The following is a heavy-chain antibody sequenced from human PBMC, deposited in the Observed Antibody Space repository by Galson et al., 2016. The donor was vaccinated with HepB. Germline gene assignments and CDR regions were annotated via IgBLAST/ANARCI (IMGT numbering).Heavy chain of an antibody. D-gene: IGHD6-6*01. CDR3: ARCSRSSAYYYYGMDV. V-gene: IGHV4-39*07. CDR2: LYYSGST. J-gene: IGHJ6*02. Sequence: SETLSLTCTVSGGSISSSSYFWGWIRQPPGKGLEWIGNLYYSGSTYYSPSLKGRVAISVDTSKNQFSLKLSSVTAADTAVYYGARCSRSSAYYYYGMDVWGQGTTVIVSS. CDR1: GGSISSSSYF.